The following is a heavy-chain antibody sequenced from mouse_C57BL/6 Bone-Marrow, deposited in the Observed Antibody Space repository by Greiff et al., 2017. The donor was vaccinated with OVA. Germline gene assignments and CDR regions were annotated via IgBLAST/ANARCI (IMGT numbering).Heavy chain of an antibody. CDR3: ARGTLDY. CDR2: IDPSDSYT. V-gene: IGHV1-59*01. CDR1: GYTFTSYW. D-gene: IGHD3-3*01. J-gene: IGHJ2*01. Sequence: QVQLQQPGAELVRPGTSVKLSCKASGYTFTSYWLHWVKQRPGQGLEWIGVIDPSDSYTNYNQKFKGKATLTVDTSSSTAYMQLSSLTSEDSAVYYFARGTLDYWGQGTTLTVSS.